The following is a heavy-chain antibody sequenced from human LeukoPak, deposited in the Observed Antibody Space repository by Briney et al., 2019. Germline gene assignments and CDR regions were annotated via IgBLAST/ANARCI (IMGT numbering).Heavy chain of an antibody. V-gene: IGHV1-8*01. D-gene: IGHD1-26*01. CDR2: MNPNSGNT. CDR3: ARGSLGATPFDI. J-gene: IGHJ3*02. CDR1: GYTFTSYD. Sequence: ASVKVACKASGYTFTSYDINWVRQATGQGLEWMGWMNPNSGNTGYAQKFQGRVTMTRNTSISTAYMELSSLRSEDTAVYYCARGSLGATPFDIWGQGTMVTVSS.